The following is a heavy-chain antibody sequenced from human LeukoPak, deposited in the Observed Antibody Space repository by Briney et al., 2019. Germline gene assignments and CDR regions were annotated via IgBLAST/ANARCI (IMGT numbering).Heavy chain of an antibody. CDR2: IKQDGSEK. CDR1: GFTFSSYW. Sequence: GGFLRLSCAASGFTFSSYWMSWVRQAPGKGLEWVANIKQDGSEKYYVDSVKGRFTISRDNAKNSLYLQMNSLRAEDTAVYYCAKDRGQWLVLYGMDVWGQGTTVTVSS. V-gene: IGHV3-7*01. CDR3: AKDRGQWLVLYGMDV. D-gene: IGHD6-19*01. J-gene: IGHJ6*02.